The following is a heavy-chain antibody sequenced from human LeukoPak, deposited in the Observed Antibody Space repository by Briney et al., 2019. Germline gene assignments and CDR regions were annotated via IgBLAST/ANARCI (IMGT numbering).Heavy chain of an antibody. CDR3: ATGSTSRHLFDY. Sequence: GGSLRLSCAASGFTFSNAYISWVRQAPGKGLEWVSRIKSKADGETTDYTAPVKGRFTISRDDSENTLYLQMNSLKTEDTAVYYCATGSTSRHLFDYWGQGTLVTVSS. V-gene: IGHV3-15*01. CDR1: GFTFSNAY. CDR2: IKSKADGETT. J-gene: IGHJ4*02.